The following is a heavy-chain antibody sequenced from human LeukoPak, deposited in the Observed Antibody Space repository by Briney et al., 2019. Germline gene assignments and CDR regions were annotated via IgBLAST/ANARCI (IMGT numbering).Heavy chain of an antibody. Sequence: GESLKISSKGSGYSFTSYWIGWVRQMPGKGLEWMGIIYPGDSDTRYSPSFQGQVTISADKSISTAYLQWSSLKASDTAMYYCARWDYDILTGYSYYFDYWGQGTLVTVSS. V-gene: IGHV5-51*01. CDR1: GYSFTSYW. J-gene: IGHJ4*02. CDR2: IYPGDSDT. CDR3: ARWDYDILTGYSYYFDY. D-gene: IGHD3-9*01.